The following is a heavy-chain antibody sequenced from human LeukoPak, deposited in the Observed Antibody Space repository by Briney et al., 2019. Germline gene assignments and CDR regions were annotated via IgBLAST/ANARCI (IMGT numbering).Heavy chain of an antibody. CDR3: ARATVWFGESTLDY. D-gene: IGHD3-10*01. V-gene: IGHV3-30*02. J-gene: IGHJ4*02. CDR2: IRYDGSNK. Sequence: GGSLRLSCAASGFTFSSYGMHWVRQAPGKGLEWVAFIRYDGSNKYYADSVKGRFTISRDNSKNTLYLQMNSLRAEDTAVYYCARATVWFGESTLDYWGQGTLVTVSS. CDR1: GFTFSSYG.